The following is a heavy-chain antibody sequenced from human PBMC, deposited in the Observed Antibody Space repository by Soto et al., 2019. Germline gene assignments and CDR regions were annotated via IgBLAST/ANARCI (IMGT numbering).Heavy chain of an antibody. CDR3: AREYSNSEYYFDY. J-gene: IGHJ4*02. CDR2: ISYDGSNK. V-gene: IGHV3-30*03. CDR1: GFTFSSYG. Sequence: WGSLRLSCAASGFTFSSYGMHCVRQAPGKGLEWVAVISYDGSNKYYADSVKGRFTISRDNSKNTLYLQMNSLRAEDTAVYYCAREYSNSEYYFDYWGQGTLVTVSS. D-gene: IGHD4-4*01.